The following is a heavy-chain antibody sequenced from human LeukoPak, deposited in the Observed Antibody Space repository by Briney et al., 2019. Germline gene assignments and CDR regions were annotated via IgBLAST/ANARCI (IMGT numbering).Heavy chain of an antibody. CDR1: GGSFSGYY. CDR3: ARPYGSGSYYNAVVSLDY. Sequence: SETLSLTCAVYGGSFSGYYWSWLRQPPGKGLEWIGEINHSGSTNYNPSLKSRVTISVDTSKNQFSLKLSSVTAADTAVYYCARPYGSGSYYNAVVSLDYWGQGTLVTVSS. D-gene: IGHD3-10*01. V-gene: IGHV4-34*01. J-gene: IGHJ4*02. CDR2: INHSGST.